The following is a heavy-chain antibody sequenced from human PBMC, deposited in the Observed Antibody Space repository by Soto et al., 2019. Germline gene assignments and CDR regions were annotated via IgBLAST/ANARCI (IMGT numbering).Heavy chain of an antibody. J-gene: IGHJ4*02. V-gene: IGHV4-30-4*01. CDR1: GGSISSGDYY. Sequence: PSETLSLTCTVSGGSISSGDYYWSWIRQPPGKGLEWIGYIYYSGSTYYNPSLKSRVTISVDTSKNQFSLKLSSVTAADTAVYYCARSEISSWYNPFDYWGQGTLVTVSS. D-gene: IGHD6-13*01. CDR2: IYYSGST. CDR3: ARSEISSWYNPFDY.